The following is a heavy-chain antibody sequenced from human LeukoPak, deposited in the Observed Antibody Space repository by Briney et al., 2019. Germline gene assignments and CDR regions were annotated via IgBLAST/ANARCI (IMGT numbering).Heavy chain of an antibody. CDR2: ISYDGSNK. Sequence: GGSLRLSCAASGFTFSSYGMHWVRQAPGKGLEWVAVISYDGSNKYYADSVKGRFTISRDNSKNTLYLQMNSLRAEDTAVYYCAKVAGYCSSTSCSDAFDIWGQGTMVTVSS. CDR3: AKVAGYCSSTSCSDAFDI. CDR1: GFTFSSYG. V-gene: IGHV3-30*18. D-gene: IGHD2-2*03. J-gene: IGHJ3*02.